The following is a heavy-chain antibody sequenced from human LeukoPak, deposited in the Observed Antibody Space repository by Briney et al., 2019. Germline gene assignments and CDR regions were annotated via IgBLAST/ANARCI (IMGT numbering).Heavy chain of an antibody. CDR3: ARHLGTSSDH. Sequence: GGCLRLSCAASGFTFSGYWMYWVRHAPGKGLVWVSLINSDGSSTNYADSVKGRFTISRVNAKNTLYLQVNSLRADDTAVYYCARHLGTSSDHWGQGTLVTVSS. CDR2: INSDGSST. V-gene: IGHV3-74*01. J-gene: IGHJ4*02. CDR1: GFTFSGYW. D-gene: IGHD7-27*01.